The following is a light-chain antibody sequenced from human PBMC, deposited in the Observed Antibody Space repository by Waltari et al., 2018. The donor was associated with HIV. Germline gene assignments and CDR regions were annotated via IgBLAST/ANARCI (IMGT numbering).Light chain of an antibody. J-gene: IGLJ2*01. V-gene: IGLV3-19*01. Sequence: SSELTQDPAVSVALGQTVRITCQGDTLRNYYATWYQQKPGQAPLLVMYGKNNRPSGIPYRFSDCPSGNTASLTITGTQAEDEADYYCSSRDNSGNHVVFGGGTKLTVL. CDR1: TLRNYY. CDR3: SSRDNSGNHVV. CDR2: GKN.